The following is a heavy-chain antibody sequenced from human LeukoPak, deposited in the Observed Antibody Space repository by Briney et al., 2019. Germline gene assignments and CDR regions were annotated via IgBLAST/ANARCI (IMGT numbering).Heavy chain of an antibody. D-gene: IGHD6-13*01. CDR1: GFTFSSYG. Sequence: GGSLRLSCAASGFTFSSYGMHWVRQAPGKGLEWVAVIWYDGSNKYYADSVKGRFTISRDNSKNTLYLQMNSLRAEDTAVYYCARGWDSSSWYNNWFDPWGQGTLVTVSS. CDR3: ARGWDSSSWYNNWFDP. J-gene: IGHJ5*02. CDR2: IWYDGSNK. V-gene: IGHV3-33*01.